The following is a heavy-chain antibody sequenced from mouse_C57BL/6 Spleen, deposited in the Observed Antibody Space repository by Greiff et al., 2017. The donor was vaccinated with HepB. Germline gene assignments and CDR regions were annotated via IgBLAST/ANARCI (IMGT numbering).Heavy chain of an antibody. J-gene: IGHJ3*01. CDR2: INPNNGGT. V-gene: IGHV1-18*01. CDR1: GYTFTDYN. D-gene: IGHD1-1*01. Sequence: VHVKQSGPELVKPGASVKIPCKASGYTFTDYNMDWVKQSHGKSLEWIGDINPNNGGTIYNQKFKGKATLTVDKSSSTAYMELRSLTSEDTAVYYCARSIYYYGTGFAYWGQGTLVTVSA. CDR3: ARSIYYYGTGFAY.